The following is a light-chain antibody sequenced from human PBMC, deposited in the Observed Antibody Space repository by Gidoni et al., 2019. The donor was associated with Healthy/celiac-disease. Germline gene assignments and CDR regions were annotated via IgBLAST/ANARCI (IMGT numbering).Light chain of an antibody. V-gene: IGKV3-20*01. J-gene: IGKJ4*01. CDR3: QQYGSSPWIT. Sequence: EIVLTQSPGTLSLSPGERATLSCRASQSVSSSYLAWYQQKPGQAPRLLIYGASSRATGIPDRFSGSGSGTDFTLTISRLEPEDFAVYYCQQYGSSPWITFGGXTKVEIK. CDR2: GAS. CDR1: QSVSSSY.